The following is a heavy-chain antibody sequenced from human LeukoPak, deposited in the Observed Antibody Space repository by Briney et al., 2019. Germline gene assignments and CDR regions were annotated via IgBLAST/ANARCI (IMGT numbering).Heavy chain of an antibody. J-gene: IGHJ4*02. CDR3: GRELDWLPTLDY. CDR1: GFTFSSYS. CDR2: ISVSSSTI. V-gene: IGHV3-48*04. Sequence: GGSLRLSCAASGFTFSSYSMNWVRRAPGKGLEWVSYISVSSSTIYYADSVKGRFTISRDNAKNTLYLQMNSLRAEDTAVYYCGRELDWLPTLDYWGQGTLVTVSS. D-gene: IGHD3-9*01.